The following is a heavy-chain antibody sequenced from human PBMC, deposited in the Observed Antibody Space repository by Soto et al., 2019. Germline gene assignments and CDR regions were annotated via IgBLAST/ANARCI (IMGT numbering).Heavy chain of an antibody. J-gene: IGHJ5*02. D-gene: IGHD3-3*02. CDR2: IIPIFGTA. Sequence: GASVKVSCKASGGAFSSYSISCVRQAPGQGLEWMGGIIPIFGTANYAQKFQGRVTITADESTSTAYMELSSLRSEDTAVYYCATISESANSWFDPWGQGTLVTVSS. V-gene: IGHV1-69*13. CDR3: ATISESANSWFDP. CDR1: GGAFSSYS.